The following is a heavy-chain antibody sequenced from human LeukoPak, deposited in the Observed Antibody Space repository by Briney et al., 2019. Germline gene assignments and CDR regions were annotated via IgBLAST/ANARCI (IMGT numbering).Heavy chain of an antibody. CDR3: AKDYSNYVDFPDY. J-gene: IGHJ4*02. CDR1: GFTFSSYG. V-gene: IGHV3-23*01. D-gene: IGHD4-11*01. CDR2: ISGSGGST. Sequence: GSLRLSCAASGFTFSSYGMSWVRQAPGKGLEWVSAISGSGGSTYYADSVKGRFTISRDNSKNTLYLQMNSLRAEDTAVYYCAKDYSNYVDFPDYWGQGTLVTVSS.